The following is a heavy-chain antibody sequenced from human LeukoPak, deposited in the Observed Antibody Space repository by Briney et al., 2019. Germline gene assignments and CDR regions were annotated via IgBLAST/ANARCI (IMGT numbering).Heavy chain of an antibody. J-gene: IGHJ4*02. V-gene: IGHV3-64*01. CDR1: GFTFSSYG. CDR3: AKDRGGSGWYFDY. Sequence: GGSLRLSCAASGFTFSSYGMHWVRQAPGKRLEYVSAISSNGGSTYYANSVKGRFTISRDNSKNTLYLQMGSLRAEDTAVYYCAKDRGGSGWYFDYWGQGTLVTVSS. CDR2: ISSNGGST. D-gene: IGHD6-19*01.